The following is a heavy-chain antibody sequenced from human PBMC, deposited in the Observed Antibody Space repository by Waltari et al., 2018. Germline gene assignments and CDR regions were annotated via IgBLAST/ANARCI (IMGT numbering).Heavy chain of an antibody. J-gene: IGHJ4*02. CDR3: ARRAADLDY. V-gene: IGHV4-34*01. CDR2: INHSGST. Sequence: QVQLQQWGAGLLKPSETLSLTCAVYGGSFSGYYWSWIRQPPGKGLGWIGEINHSGSTNYNPSLKRRVTISVDTSKNQFSLKLSSVTAADTAVYYCARRAADLDYWGQGTLVTVSS. CDR1: GGSFSGYY. D-gene: IGHD6-13*01.